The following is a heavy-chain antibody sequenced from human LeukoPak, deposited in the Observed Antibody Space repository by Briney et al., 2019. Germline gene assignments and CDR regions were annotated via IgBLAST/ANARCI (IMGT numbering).Heavy chain of an antibody. CDR3: ARKGFGELLGSFDY. Sequence: SVKVSCKASGGTFSSYAISWVRQAPGQGLEWMGRIIPILGIANYAQKFQGRVTITADESTSTAYMELSSLRSEDTAVYYCARKGFGELLGSFDYWGQGTLVTVSS. CDR2: IIPILGIA. D-gene: IGHD3-10*01. J-gene: IGHJ4*02. V-gene: IGHV1-69*04. CDR1: GGTFSSYA.